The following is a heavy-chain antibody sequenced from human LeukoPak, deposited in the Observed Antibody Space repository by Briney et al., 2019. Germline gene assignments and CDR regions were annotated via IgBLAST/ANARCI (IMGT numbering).Heavy chain of an antibody. V-gene: IGHV3-33*01. J-gene: IGHJ4*02. Sequence: GRSLRLSCAVTGLSLTSSGVYWVRHAPGKGLEWVALIWSDGSNEDHADSVKGRFTISRDISKNTVYLQMNSLRVEDTAVYYCARGFDYWGQGTLVTVSS. CDR3: ARGFDY. CDR1: GLSLTSSG. CDR2: IWSDGSNE.